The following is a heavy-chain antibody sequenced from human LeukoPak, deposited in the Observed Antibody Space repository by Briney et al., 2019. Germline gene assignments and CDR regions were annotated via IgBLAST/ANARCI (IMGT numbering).Heavy chain of an antibody. CDR1: GFTFSSYG. V-gene: IGHV3-23*01. J-gene: IGHJ4*02. CDR2: ISGSGGST. Sequence: PGGSLRLSCAASGFTFSSYGMSWVRQAPGKGLEWVSAISGSGGSTYYADSVKGRFTISRDNSKNTLYLQMNSLRAEDTAVYYCAKGKATYSSGWYEPFGYWGQGTLVTASS. D-gene: IGHD6-19*01. CDR3: AKGKATYSSGWYEPFGY.